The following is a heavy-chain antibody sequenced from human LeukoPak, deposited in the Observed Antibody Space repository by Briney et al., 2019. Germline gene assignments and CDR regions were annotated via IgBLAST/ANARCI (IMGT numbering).Heavy chain of an antibody. Sequence: GGSLRLSCIASGFTFGDYAVNWVRQAPGKGLEWVGFIRGRYYGGTTEYAASVKGRFTISGDDSKSIAYLQMNSLKPEDTGVYYRTRLNTPGYDSALVYWGQGTLVTVSS. D-gene: IGHD5-12*01. CDR3: TRLNTPGYDSALVY. J-gene: IGHJ4*02. CDR1: GFTFGDYA. V-gene: IGHV3-49*04. CDR2: IRGRYYGGTT.